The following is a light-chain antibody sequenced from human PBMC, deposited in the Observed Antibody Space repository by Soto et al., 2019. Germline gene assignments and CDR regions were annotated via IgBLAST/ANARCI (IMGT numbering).Light chain of an antibody. Sequence: EIVLSQSPGTLSLSPGERATLSCRASQSVSNTYLAWYQQKPGQAPKLLIYGASSRATGIPDRFSGSGSGTDFTLTISRLESEDFAVYYCHQYGSSPGTFGQGTKVEIK. CDR2: GAS. CDR1: QSVSNTY. J-gene: IGKJ1*01. CDR3: HQYGSSPGT. V-gene: IGKV3-20*01.